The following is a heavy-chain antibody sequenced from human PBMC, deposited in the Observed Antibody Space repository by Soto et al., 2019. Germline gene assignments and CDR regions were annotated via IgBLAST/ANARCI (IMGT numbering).Heavy chain of an antibody. CDR2: IIPISDTT. CDR3: ARSQGSSTSLEIYYYYYYGMDV. J-gene: IGHJ6*02. V-gene: IGHV1-69*01. CDR1: GGTFSSYA. Sequence: QVQLVQSGAEVKKPGSSVKVSCKASGGTFSSYAISWVRQAPGQGLEWMGGIIPISDTTNCAQKFQGRVTITAYESTSTAYMELSSLRSEDTAVYYCARSQGSSTSLEIYYYYYYGMDVWGQGTTVTVSS. D-gene: IGHD2-2*01.